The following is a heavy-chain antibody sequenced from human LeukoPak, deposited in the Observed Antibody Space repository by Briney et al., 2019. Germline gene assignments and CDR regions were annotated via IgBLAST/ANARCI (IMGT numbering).Heavy chain of an antibody. CDR3: ARRRGGSLAIDY. D-gene: IGHD2-15*01. CDR1: GYTFTAYY. CDR2: INPNSGGT. V-gene: IGHV1-2*02. J-gene: IGHJ4*02. Sequence: ASVKVSCKASGYTFTAYYMHWVRQAPGQGLEWMGWINPNSGGTNYAQKFQGRVTMTRDTSISTAYMELSRLRSDDTAVYYCARRRGGSLAIDYWGQGTLVTVSS.